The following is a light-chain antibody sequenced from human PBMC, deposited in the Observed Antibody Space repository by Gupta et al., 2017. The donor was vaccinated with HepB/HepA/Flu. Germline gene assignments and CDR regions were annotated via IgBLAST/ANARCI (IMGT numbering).Light chain of an antibody. CDR3: QQYYSTPYT. J-gene: IGKJ2*01. V-gene: IGKV4-1*01. CDR2: WAS. Sequence: DIVMTPSPDSLAVSLGERATINCKSSQSVLYSSNNKNYLAWYQQKPGQAPNLLIYWASTRESGVPDRFSGSGSGTDFTLTISSLQAEDVAVYYCQQYYSTPYTFGQGTKLEI. CDR1: QSVLYSSNNKNY.